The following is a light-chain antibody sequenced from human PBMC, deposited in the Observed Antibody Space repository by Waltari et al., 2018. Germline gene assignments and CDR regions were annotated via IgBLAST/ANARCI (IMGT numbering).Light chain of an antibody. CDR3: QSADTSFSYRV. Sequence: SFELTQPPSVSVSPGQTARITCSGAAFARQYIHWYQPKTGQAPVLLIKKDTERASGIPDRFSGSSSGTTVTLTISGVQAEDEADYYCQSADTSFSYRVFGGGTKVTVL. CDR2: KDT. CDR1: AFARQY. V-gene: IGLV3-25*03. J-gene: IGLJ1*01.